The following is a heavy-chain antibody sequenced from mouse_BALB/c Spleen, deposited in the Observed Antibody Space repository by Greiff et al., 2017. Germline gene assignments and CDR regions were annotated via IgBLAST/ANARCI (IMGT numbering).Heavy chain of an antibody. V-gene: IGHV1-63*01. J-gene: IGHJ4*01. Sequence: QVQLQQSGAELVRPGTSVKISCKASGYAFTNYWLGWVKQRPGHGLEWIGDIYPGSGNTYYNEKFKGKATLTADKSSSTAYMQLSSLTSEDSAVYFCARPITTVVEGAMDYWGQGTSVTVSS. CDR2: IYPGSGNT. D-gene: IGHD1-1*01. CDR1: GYAFTNYW. CDR3: ARPITTVVEGAMDY.